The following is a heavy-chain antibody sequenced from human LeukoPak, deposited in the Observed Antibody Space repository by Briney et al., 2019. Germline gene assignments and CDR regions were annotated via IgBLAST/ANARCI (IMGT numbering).Heavy chain of an antibody. CDR2: IYTSGST. V-gene: IGHV4-4*07. Sequence: SETLSLTCTVSDGSISGYSWGWIRQPAGKGLEWIGRIYTSGSTNYNPSLKSRVTMSVDTSKNQFSLKLSSVTAADTAVYYCARGPITIRSPFDYWGQGTLVTVSS. J-gene: IGHJ4*02. CDR1: DGSISGYS. CDR3: ARGPITIRSPFDY. D-gene: IGHD3-3*01.